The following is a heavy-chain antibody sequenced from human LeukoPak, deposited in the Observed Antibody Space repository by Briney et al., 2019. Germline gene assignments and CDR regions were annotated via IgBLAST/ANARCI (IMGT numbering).Heavy chain of an antibody. V-gene: IGHV1-18*01. D-gene: IGHD6-19*01. CDR1: GYTFSSYG. CDR2: SSTYNDNT. Sequence: ASVKVSCETSGYTFSSYGIGWLRQAPGQGLEWLGWSSTYNDNTKYAQKLQGRVTMTTDTSTSTAYMELRSLRSDDTAVYYCARDMQGIAVAGTDYWGQGTLVTVSS. CDR3: ARDMQGIAVAGTDY. J-gene: IGHJ4*02.